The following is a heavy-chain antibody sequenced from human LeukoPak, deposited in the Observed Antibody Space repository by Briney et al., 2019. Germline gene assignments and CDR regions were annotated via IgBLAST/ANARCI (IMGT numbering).Heavy chain of an antibody. CDR1: DGSIGSSAYF. D-gene: IGHD4-17*01. Sequence: PSETLSLTCTVSDGSIGSSAYFWGWIRRPPGKGLEWIGNIYYSGSTNYNPSLKSRVIISVDTSKNQFSLNLSSVTAADTAVYYCARLLYGRHVDYWGQGTLVTVSS. V-gene: IGHV4-39*01. J-gene: IGHJ4*02. CDR2: IYYSGST. CDR3: ARLLYGRHVDY.